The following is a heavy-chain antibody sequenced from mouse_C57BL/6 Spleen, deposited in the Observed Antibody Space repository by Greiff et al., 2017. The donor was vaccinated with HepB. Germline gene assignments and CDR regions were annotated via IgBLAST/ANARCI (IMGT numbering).Heavy chain of an antibody. J-gene: IGHJ4*01. CDR1: GYTFTSYW. CDR2: INPSNGGT. V-gene: IGHV1-53*01. D-gene: IGHD2-4*01. Sequence: QVQLQQPGTELVKPGASVKLSCKASGYTFTSYWMHWVKQRPGQGLEWIGNINPSNGGTNYNEKFKSKATLTVDKSSSTAYMQLSSLTSEDSAVYYWARLPIYYEYIYAMDYWGQGTSVTVSS. CDR3: ARLPIYYEYIYAMDY.